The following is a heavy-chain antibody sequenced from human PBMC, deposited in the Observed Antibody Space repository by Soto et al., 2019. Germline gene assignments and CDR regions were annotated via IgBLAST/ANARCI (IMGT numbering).Heavy chain of an antibody. J-gene: IGHJ4*02. D-gene: IGHD3-22*01. Sequence: GGSLRLSCAASGFTFSSYSMNWVRQAPGKGLEWVSYISSSSSTIFYTDSVKGRFTVSRDNAKNSLYLQMNSLRAEDTAFYYCARPTYYYDSSGPPAYWGQGTLVTVSS. CDR3: ARPTYYYDSSGPPAY. CDR1: GFTFSSYS. CDR2: ISSSSSTI. V-gene: IGHV3-48*01.